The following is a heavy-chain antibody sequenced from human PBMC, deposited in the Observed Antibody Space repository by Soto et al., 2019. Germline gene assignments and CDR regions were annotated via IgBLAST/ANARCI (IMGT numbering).Heavy chain of an antibody. Sequence: QVQLVQSGAEVKKPGSSVKVSCKASGGTFSSYAISWVRQAPGQGLEWMGGIIPIFGTANYAQKFQGRVTITADESTSTAYMELSSLRSEDTAMYYCARVHCSGGSCYYWYFDLWGRGTLVTVSS. V-gene: IGHV1-69*01. CDR1: GGTFSSYA. D-gene: IGHD2-15*01. CDR3: ARVHCSGGSCYYWYFDL. CDR2: IIPIFGTA. J-gene: IGHJ2*01.